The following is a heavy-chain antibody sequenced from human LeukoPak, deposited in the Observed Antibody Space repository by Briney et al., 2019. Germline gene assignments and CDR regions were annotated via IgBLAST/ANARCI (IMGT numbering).Heavy chain of an antibody. Sequence: SVKVSCKASGGTFSSYAISWVRQAPGQGLEWMGGIIPIFGTANYAQKFQGRVTITADESTSTAYMELSSLRSEDTAVYYCARDGDCSGGRCYSGGYYWGQGTLVTVSS. CDR2: IIPIFGTA. V-gene: IGHV1-69*01. D-gene: IGHD2-15*01. CDR3: ARDGDCSGGRCYSGGYY. CDR1: GGTFSSYA. J-gene: IGHJ4*02.